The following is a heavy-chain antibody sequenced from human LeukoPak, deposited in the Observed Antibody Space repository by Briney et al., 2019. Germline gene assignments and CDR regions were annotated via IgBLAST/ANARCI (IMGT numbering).Heavy chain of an antibody. J-gene: IGHJ6*02. CDR2: IIPILGIA. CDR3: ARCLRGTMVRGVPYYYGMDV. V-gene: IGHV1-69*04. Sequence: SVKVSCKASGGTFISYAISWVRQAPGQGLEWMGRIIPILGIANYAQKFQGRVTITADKSTSTAYMELSSLRSEDTAVYYCARCLRGTMVRGVPYYYGMDVWGQGTTVTVSS. D-gene: IGHD3-10*01. CDR1: GGTFISYA.